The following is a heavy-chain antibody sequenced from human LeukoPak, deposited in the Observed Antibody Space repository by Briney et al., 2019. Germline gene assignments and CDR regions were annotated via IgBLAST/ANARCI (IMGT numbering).Heavy chain of an antibody. J-gene: IGHJ3*01. CDR3: ARGLRSGDYVANAFDF. CDR1: GFIFSSYA. CDR2: ISGSGSYI. D-gene: IGHD4-17*01. V-gene: IGHV3-21*01. Sequence: GGSLRLSCAASGFIFSSYAMNWVRQAPGKGLEWVSSISGSGSYIHYADSMKGRFTISRDNAKKSVYLHMSRLRAEDTAVYYCARGLRSGDYVANAFDFWGRGTTVSVS.